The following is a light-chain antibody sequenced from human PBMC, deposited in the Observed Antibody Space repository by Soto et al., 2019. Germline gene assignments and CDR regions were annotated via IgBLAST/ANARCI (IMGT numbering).Light chain of an antibody. V-gene: IGKV4-1*01. CDR3: QQYYTNPPIT. Sequence: DLVITQSPDSLAFSLGERATINCKSSQSVLYSSNNMNYLAWYQQKPGQPPKLLIYWASIRESGVPDRFSGSGSGTDFTLTISSLQAEDVAVYYCQQYYTNPPITFGQGTRLEIK. CDR1: QSVLYSSNNMNY. CDR2: WAS. J-gene: IGKJ5*01.